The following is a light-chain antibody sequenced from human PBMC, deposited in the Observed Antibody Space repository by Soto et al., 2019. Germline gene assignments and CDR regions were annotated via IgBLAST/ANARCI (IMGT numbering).Light chain of an antibody. CDR3: QSNHSSLSGCV. J-gene: IGLJ3*02. CDR2: GNS. CDR1: SSNIGAGYD. Sequence: QSVLTQPPSVSGAPGQRITISCTGSSSNIGAGYDVHWYQQLPGTAPKLLIYGNSNRPSGVPDRFSGSKSGTSAYLAITGLQAEDEADYYCQSNHSSLSGCVFGGGTKVTVL. V-gene: IGLV1-40*01.